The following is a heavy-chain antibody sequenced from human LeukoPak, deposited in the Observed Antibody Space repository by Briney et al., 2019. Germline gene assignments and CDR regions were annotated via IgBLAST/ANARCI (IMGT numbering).Heavy chain of an antibody. CDR2: IIPIFGTA. V-gene: IGHV1-69*13. CDR3: AGVEMATITGYFDY. CDR1: GGTFSSYA. D-gene: IGHD5-24*01. Sequence: SVKVSCKASGGTFSSYAISWVRQAPGQGLEWMGGIIPIFGTANYAQKFQGRVTITADESTSTAYMELSSLRSEDTAVYYCAGVEMATITGYFDYWGQGTLVTVSS. J-gene: IGHJ4*02.